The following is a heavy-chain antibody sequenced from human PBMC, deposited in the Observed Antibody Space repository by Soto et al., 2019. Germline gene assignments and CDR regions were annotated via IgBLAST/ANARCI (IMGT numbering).Heavy chain of an antibody. Sequence: QLQLQESGPGLVKPSETLSLTCTVSGGSISSSSYYWGWIRQPPGKGLEWIGSIYYSGSTYYNPSLKSRVTISADTSKNQFSLKLSSVTAADTAVYYCATPGVGATRNAFDIWGQGTMVTVSS. D-gene: IGHD1-26*01. CDR1: GGSISSSSYY. CDR3: ATPGVGATRNAFDI. CDR2: IYYSGST. J-gene: IGHJ3*02. V-gene: IGHV4-39*01.